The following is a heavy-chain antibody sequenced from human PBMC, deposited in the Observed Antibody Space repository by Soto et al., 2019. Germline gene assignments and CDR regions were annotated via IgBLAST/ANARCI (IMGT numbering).Heavy chain of an antibody. D-gene: IGHD6-6*01. CDR1: GFTFSSYG. V-gene: IGHV3-33*01. CDR2: IWYDGSNK. CDR3: ARDWAGYSSSSTDY. J-gene: IGHJ4*02. Sequence: GGSLRLSCAASGFTFSSYGMHWVRQAPGKGLEWVAVIWYDGSNKYYADSVKGRFTISRDNSKNTLYLQMNSLRAEDTAVYYCARDWAGYSSSSTDYWGQGTLVTVSS.